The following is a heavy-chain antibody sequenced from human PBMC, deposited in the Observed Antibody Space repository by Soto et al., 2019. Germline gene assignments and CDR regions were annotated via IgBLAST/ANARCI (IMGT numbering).Heavy chain of an antibody. CDR3: ARVIVVEPAPEDSYYYYGMDV. V-gene: IGHV1-2*02. Sequence: ASVKVSCKASGYTFTGNEIHWVRQAPGQGLEWVGWITPNSGFTKYAQKFQGRVTMTGDTSINTAYMELSSLRSDDSAVYYCARVIVVEPAPEDSYYYYGMDVWGQGTTVTDSS. CDR1: GYTFTGNE. J-gene: IGHJ6*02. CDR2: ITPNSGFT. D-gene: IGHD2-2*01.